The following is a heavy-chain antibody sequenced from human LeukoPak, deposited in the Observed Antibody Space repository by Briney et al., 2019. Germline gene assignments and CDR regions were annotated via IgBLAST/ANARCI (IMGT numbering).Heavy chain of an antibody. J-gene: IGHJ4*02. CDR2: IYPGDSDT. CDR1: GYSFTTYW. Sequence: GESLKISCQGSGYSFTTYWIGWVRQMPGKGLEWMGVIYPGDSDTRYSPSFQGQVTISADKSLSTAYLQWSSLKASDTAMYYCARRGLGYYFDYWGQGSLVTVSS. CDR3: ARRGLGYYFDY. V-gene: IGHV5-51*01. D-gene: IGHD3/OR15-3a*01.